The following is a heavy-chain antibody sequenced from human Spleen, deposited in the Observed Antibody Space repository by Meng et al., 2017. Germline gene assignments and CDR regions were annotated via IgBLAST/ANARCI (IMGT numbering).Heavy chain of an antibody. CDR2: IYYSGST. J-gene: IGHJ4*02. CDR3: ARHKWPISFGI. D-gene: IGHD3-10*01. CDR1: GGSISSSSYS. Sequence: QLQLQESGPGLVKPSETLSLTCSVSGGSISSSSYSWGWIRQPPGKGLEWIGSIYYSGSTYYTPSLKSRVTISVDTSRDQFSLKLSSVTAADTAVYYCARHKWPISFGIWGQGTLVTVSS. V-gene: IGHV4-39*01.